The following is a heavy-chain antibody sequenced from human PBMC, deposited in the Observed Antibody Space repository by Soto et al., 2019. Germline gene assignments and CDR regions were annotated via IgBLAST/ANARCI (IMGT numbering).Heavy chain of an antibody. D-gene: IGHD3-22*01. CDR1: GYTLTELS. Sequence: GYTLTELSMHWVRQAPGKGLEWMGGFDPEDGETIYAQKFQGRVTMTEDTSTDTAYMELSSLRSEDTAVYYCATSQGYYDSSGYYYYGMDVWGQGTTVTVSS. V-gene: IGHV1-24*01. J-gene: IGHJ6*02. CDR2: FDPEDGET. CDR3: ATSQGYYDSSGYYYYGMDV.